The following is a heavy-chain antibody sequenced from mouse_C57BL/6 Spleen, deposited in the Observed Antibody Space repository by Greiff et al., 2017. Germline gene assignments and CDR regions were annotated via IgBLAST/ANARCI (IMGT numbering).Heavy chain of an antibody. CDR3: TRNWDFWFAY. CDR1: GYTFTDYE. D-gene: IGHD4-1*01. Sequence: VQLQQSGAELVRPGASVTLSCKASGYTFTDYEMHWVKQTPVHGLEWIGAIDPEPGGTASNQKFKGKAILTADKSSSTAYMELRSLTSEDSAVYYCTRNWDFWFAYGGQGTLGTVSA. V-gene: IGHV1-15*01. J-gene: IGHJ3*01. CDR2: IDPEPGGT.